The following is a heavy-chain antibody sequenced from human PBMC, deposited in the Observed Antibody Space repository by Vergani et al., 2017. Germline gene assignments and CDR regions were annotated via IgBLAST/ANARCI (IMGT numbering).Heavy chain of an antibody. CDR2: MDYSGST. Sequence: QVQLQESGPGLVKPSETLSLTCTVSGDSVISTDYHWGWIRQPPGKGLEWIGSMDYSGSTSYNPSLESRISISFETPKNQFYRRLTSVTAADTAVYYCASKRGACRAAYCHSYDFWGPGTLVGVSS. D-gene: IGHD2-15*01. CDR1: GDSVISTDYH. J-gene: IGHJ4*02. CDR3: ASKRGACRAAYCHSYDF. V-gene: IGHV4-39*01.